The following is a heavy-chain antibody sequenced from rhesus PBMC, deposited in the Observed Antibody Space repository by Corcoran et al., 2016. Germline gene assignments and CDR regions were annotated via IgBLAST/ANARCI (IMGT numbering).Heavy chain of an antibody. J-gene: IGHJ4*01. Sequence: QVQLQESGPGLVKPSETLSLTCAVSGGSISSSNWWSWIHQPPGKGLEGIGNTGGSSGSPYYTPSLKSRVTISKDTSKNQFSLKLSSVTAADTAVYYCARRMAAATYFDYWGQGVLVTVSS. D-gene: IGHD6-43*01. CDR3: ARRMAAATYFDY. CDR2: TGGSSGSP. CDR1: GGSISSSNW. V-gene: IGHV4-65*02.